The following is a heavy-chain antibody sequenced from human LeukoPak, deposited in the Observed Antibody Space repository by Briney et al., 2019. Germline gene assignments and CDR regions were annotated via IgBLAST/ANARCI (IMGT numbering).Heavy chain of an antibody. CDR1: GFTFSSYS. D-gene: IGHD6-13*01. CDR3: ARDPPYSSSWFFDY. CDR2: ISSSSSYI. J-gene: IGHJ4*02. Sequence: VKPGGSLRLSCAASGFTFSSYSMNWGRPAPGKGLEWVSSISSSSSYIYYADSVKGRFTISRDNAKNSLYLQMNSLRAEDTAVYYCARDPPYSSSWFFDYWGQGTLVTVSS. V-gene: IGHV3-21*01.